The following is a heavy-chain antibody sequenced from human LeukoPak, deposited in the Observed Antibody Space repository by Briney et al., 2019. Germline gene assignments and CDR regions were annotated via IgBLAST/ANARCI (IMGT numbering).Heavy chain of an antibody. CDR3: ARDAHSNEELRYFDWLYYYYYGMDV. J-gene: IGHJ6*02. Sequence: GGSLRLSCAASGFTSSSYWMSWVRQAPGKGLEWVANIKQDGSEKYYVDSVKGRFTIFRDNAKNSLYLQMNSLRAEDTAVYYCARDAHSNEELRYFDWLYYYYYGMDVWGQGTTVTVSS. CDR2: IKQDGSEK. V-gene: IGHV3-7*01. CDR1: GFTSSSYW. D-gene: IGHD3-9*01.